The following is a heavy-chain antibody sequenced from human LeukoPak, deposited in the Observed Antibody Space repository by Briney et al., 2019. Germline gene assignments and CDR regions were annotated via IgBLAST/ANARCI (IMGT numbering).Heavy chain of an antibody. CDR1: GGSISSSSYY. V-gene: IGHV4-39*07. D-gene: IGHD4-17*01. Sequence: SETLSLTCTVSGGSISSSSYYWGWIRQPPGKGLEWIGGIYYSGSTYYNPSLKSRVTISVDTSKNQFSLKLSSVTAADTAVYYCARVRIGDYETPFDYWGQGTLVTVSS. J-gene: IGHJ4*02. CDR3: ARVRIGDYETPFDY. CDR2: IYYSGST.